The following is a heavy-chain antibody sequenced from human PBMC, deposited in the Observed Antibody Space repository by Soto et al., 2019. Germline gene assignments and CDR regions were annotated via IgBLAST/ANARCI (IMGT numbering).Heavy chain of an antibody. CDR3: ARAIVVVVAADSWFVP. CDR2: IYYSGST. D-gene: IGHD2-15*01. V-gene: IGHV4-30-4*01. Sequence: QVQLQESGPGLVKPSQTLSLTCTVSGGSISSGDYYWSWIRQPPGKGLEWIGYIYYSGSTYYNPSLDSLVTLSVDSAKCQCSLELSSVSAADTAVYYCARAIVVVVAADSWFVPWGQGTLVTVSS. J-gene: IGHJ5*02. CDR1: GGSISSGDYY.